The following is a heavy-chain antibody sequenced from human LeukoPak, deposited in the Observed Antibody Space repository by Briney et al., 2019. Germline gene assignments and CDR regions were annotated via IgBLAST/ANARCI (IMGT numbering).Heavy chain of an antibody. D-gene: IGHD5-24*01. V-gene: IGHV3-11*03. CDR1: GFTFSDYY. CDR2: ISSSSSYT. Sequence: PGGSLRLSCAASGFTFSDYYMSWIRQAPGKGLEWVSYISSSSSYTNYADSVKGRFTISRDNAKNSLYLQINSLRAEDTAVYYCAGGWLQWDDAFDIWGQGTMITVSS. J-gene: IGHJ3*02. CDR3: AGGWLQWDDAFDI.